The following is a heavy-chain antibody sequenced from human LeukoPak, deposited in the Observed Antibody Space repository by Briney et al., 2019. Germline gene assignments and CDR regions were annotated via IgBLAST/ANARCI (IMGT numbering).Heavy chain of an antibody. Sequence: GESLKISCKGSGYSFTRNLIGWVRQVPGKGLEWMAIIYPGDSGSRYSPSFQGQVTISADKSISTAYLQWSSLNASDTAMYYCARREANWFDPWGQGTLVTVSS. CDR2: IYPGDSGS. CDR1: GYSFTRNL. CDR3: ARREANWFDP. J-gene: IGHJ5*02. V-gene: IGHV5-51*01.